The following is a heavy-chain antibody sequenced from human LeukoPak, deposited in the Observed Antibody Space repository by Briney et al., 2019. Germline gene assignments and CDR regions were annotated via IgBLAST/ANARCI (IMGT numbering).Heavy chain of an antibody. CDR2: ISSRGGST. J-gene: IGHJ4*02. Sequence: GGSLRLSCVASGFTFSTYGMSWVRQAPGKGLEWVSGISSRGGSTYYADSVKGRFTISRDNSKNTLHLQMNSLRAEDTAVYYCAKDGFDYYDSSGYYYFNYWGQGTLVTVSS. D-gene: IGHD3-22*01. V-gene: IGHV3-23*01. CDR1: GFTFSTYG. CDR3: AKDGFDYYDSSGYYYFNY.